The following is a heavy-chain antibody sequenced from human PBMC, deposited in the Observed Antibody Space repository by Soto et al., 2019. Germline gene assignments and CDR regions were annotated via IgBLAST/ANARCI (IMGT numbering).Heavy chain of an antibody. CDR3: ARGTYLSTTPFDY. J-gene: IGHJ4*02. Sequence: SETLPRTGTVSGGSISSYYWSWIRQPPWKGLEWIGYIYYSGITNYNPSLKSRGTISVDTSKNQFSLKLSSVTAADTAVYYCARGTYLSTTPFDYLGRRTRFAVSS. CDR1: GGSISSYY. D-gene: IGHD1-7*01. CDR2: IYYSGIT. V-gene: IGHV4-59*01.